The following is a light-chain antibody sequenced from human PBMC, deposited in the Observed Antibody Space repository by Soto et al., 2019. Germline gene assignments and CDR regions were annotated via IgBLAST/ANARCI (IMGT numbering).Light chain of an antibody. V-gene: IGKV1-39*01. Sequence: DIQMTQSPSSLSASVGDRVTITCRASQSISSYLNWYQQKPGKAPKLLIYAASSLQSGVPSRFSGSGSGTEFILTISSLQPDDFATYYCRHYNSYPWTFGQGTKVDIK. CDR3: RHYNSYPWT. J-gene: IGKJ1*01. CDR1: QSISSY. CDR2: AAS.